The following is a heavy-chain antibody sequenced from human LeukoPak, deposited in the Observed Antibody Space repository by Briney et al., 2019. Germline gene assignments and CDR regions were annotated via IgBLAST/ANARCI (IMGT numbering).Heavy chain of an antibody. J-gene: IGHJ4*02. CDR3: AKRGIVIRAVIIIGFHKEAYYFDY. CDR1: GITLSNYG. D-gene: IGHD3-10*01. CDR2: ISERGGST. Sequence: GGSLRLSCVVSGITLSNYGMSWVRQAPGKGLEWVSSISERGGSTNYADSVKGRFIISRDTSKNTVYLQMNSLRVEDTAVYFCAKRGIVIRAVIIIGFHKEAYYFDYWGQGILVTVSS. V-gene: IGHV3-23*01.